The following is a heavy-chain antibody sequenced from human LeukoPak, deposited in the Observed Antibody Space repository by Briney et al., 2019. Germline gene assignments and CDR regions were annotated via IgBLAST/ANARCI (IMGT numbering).Heavy chain of an antibody. V-gene: IGHV3-11*01. J-gene: IGHJ6*02. CDR1: GFTFSDYY. CDR2: ISSSGSTI. Sequence: PGGSLRLSCAASGFTFSDYYMSWIRQPPGKGLEWVSYISSSGSTIYYADSVKGRFTISRDNAKNSLYLQMNSLRAEDTAVYYCAREGGVPAAIRGGPYYYYYYGMDVWGQGTTVTVSS. CDR3: AREGGVPAAIRGGPYYYYYYGMDV. D-gene: IGHD2-2*02.